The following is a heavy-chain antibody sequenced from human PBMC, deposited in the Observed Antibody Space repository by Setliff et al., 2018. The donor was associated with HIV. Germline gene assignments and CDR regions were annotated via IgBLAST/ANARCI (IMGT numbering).Heavy chain of an antibody. CDR2: IYYSGST. Sequence: PSETLSLTCTVSAGSIRSSTYYWAWIRQPPGKGLEWIGTIYYSGSTYYNPSLKSRATISVDTSKNQFPLKLSSVTAADTAVYYCIIAYSSGWLAPMGFDSWGQGTLVTGSS. J-gene: IGHJ4*02. V-gene: IGHV4-39*01. D-gene: IGHD6-19*01. CDR3: IIAYSSGWLAPMGFDS. CDR1: AGSIRSSTYY.